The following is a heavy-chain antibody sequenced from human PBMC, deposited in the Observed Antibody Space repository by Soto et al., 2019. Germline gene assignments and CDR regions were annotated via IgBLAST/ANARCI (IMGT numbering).Heavy chain of an antibody. CDR2: IYYSGST. Sequence: SETLSLTCTVSGGSISSYYWSWLRQPPGKGLKWIGYIYYSGSTNYNPSLMSRVTISVDTSKNQFSLKLSSVTAADTAVYYCVRGNSNADFWSGYDSVFYYLDYSGQGILVTFSS. CDR3: VRGNSNADFWSGYDSVFYYLDY. V-gene: IGHV4-59*01. D-gene: IGHD3-3*01. CDR1: GGSISSYY. J-gene: IGHJ4*02.